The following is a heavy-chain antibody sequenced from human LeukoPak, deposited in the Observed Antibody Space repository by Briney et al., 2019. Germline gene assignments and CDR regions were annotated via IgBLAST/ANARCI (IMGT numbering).Heavy chain of an antibody. CDR2: ISSSSSYI. D-gene: IGHD5-18*01. J-gene: IGHJ4*02. V-gene: IGHV3-21*01. Sequence: TGGSLRLSCAASGFTFSSYSMNWVRQAPGKGLEWVSSISSSSSYIYYADSVKGRFTISRDNAKNSLYLQMNSLRAEDTAVYYCARDGHTAMATAFDYWGQGTLVTVSS. CDR3: ARDGHTAMATAFDY. CDR1: GFTFSSYS.